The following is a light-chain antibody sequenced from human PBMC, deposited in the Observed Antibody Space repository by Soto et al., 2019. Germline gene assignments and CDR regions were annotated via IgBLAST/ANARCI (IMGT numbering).Light chain of an antibody. J-gene: IGLJ1*01. Sequence: QSVLTQPASVSGSPGQSITISCTGTSSDVGSYNLVSWYQQHPGKAPKLMIYEGSKRPSGVSNRFSGSKSGNTAFLTISGLQAEDEADYYCCSYAGSSTWVFGTGTKLTVL. CDR3: CSYAGSSTWV. V-gene: IGLV2-23*01. CDR2: EGS. CDR1: SSDVGSYNL.